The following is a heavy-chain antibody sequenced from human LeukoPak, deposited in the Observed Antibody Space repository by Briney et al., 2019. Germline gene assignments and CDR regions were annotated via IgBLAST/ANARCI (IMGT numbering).Heavy chain of an antibody. D-gene: IGHD3-22*01. V-gene: IGHV3-48*01. CDR2: ISSSSSTI. CDR1: GFTFSSYS. CDR3: ARGSSSSGYYYYFDY. Sequence: GGSLRLSCAASGFTFSSYSMNWVRQAPGKGLEWVSYISSSSSTIYYADSVKGRFTISRDNAKNSLYLQMNSLRAEDTAVYYCARGSSSSGYYYYFDYWGQGTLVTVSS. J-gene: IGHJ4*02.